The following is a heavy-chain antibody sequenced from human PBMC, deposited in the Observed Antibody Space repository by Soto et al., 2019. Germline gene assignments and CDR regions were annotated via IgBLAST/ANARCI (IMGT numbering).Heavy chain of an antibody. V-gene: IGHV4-61*01. J-gene: IGHJ5*02. D-gene: IGHD3-3*01. CDR3: ARDFWSGYYNWFDH. CDR2: IYYSGST. CDR1: GGCVGSGRYY. Sequence: XATLSLTCTFSGGCVGSGRYYWSWIRQPPGKGLEWIGYIYYSGSTNYNPSLKSRVTISVDTSKNQFSLKLSSVTAADTAVYYCARDFWSGYYNWFDHWGQGTLVTVS.